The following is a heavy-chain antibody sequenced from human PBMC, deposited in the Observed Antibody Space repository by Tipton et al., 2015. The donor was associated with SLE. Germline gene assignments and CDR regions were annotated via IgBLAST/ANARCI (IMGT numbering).Heavy chain of an antibody. V-gene: IGHV4-59*01. J-gene: IGHJ6*02. Sequence: TLSLTCTVSGGSISSYYWSWIRQPPGKGLEWIGNIYYTGRTNYNPSLKSRVTISLDTSKNQFSLKLSSVTAADTAVHYCARDEIVVIPAASYQYHYGMDVWGQGTTVTVSS. D-gene: IGHD2-2*01. CDR3: ARDEIVVIPAASYQYHYGMDV. CDR2: IYYTGRT. CDR1: GGSISSYY.